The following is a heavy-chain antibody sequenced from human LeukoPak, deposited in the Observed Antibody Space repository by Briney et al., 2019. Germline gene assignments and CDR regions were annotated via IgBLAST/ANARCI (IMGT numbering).Heavy chain of an antibody. CDR2: IYYSGST. CDR3: ARQPPYYDILTGYRQSHFDY. J-gene: IGHJ4*02. D-gene: IGHD3-9*01. V-gene: IGHV4-59*08. Sequence: SETLSLTCTVSGGSISSYYWSWFRQPPGKGLEWIGYIYYSGSTNYNPSLKSRVTISVDTSKNQFSLKLSSVTAADTAVYYCARQPPYYDILTGYRQSHFDYWGQGTLVTVSS. CDR1: GGSISSYY.